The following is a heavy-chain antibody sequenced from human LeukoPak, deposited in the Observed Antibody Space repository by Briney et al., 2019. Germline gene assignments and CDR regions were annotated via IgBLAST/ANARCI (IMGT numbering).Heavy chain of an antibody. CDR3: ARNSRGIVVTTGSFDI. Sequence: PSETLSLTCTVSGGSISTFYWGWIRQPPAKGQEWVGYIYYSGSTNYNPSLKSRVTISVDTSKNQFSLRLSSVTAEDTAVYYCARNSRGIVVTTGSFDIWGQGTMVTVSS. D-gene: IGHD6-19*01. J-gene: IGHJ3*02. CDR1: GGSISTFY. CDR2: IYYSGST. V-gene: IGHV4-59*01.